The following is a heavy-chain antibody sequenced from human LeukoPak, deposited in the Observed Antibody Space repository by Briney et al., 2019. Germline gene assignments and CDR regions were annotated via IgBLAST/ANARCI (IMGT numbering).Heavy chain of an antibody. Sequence: SETLSLTCTVSGDSISDFYWTWIRQTPGKGLEWIGFISSSGNSNYSPSLESRVSFSLDTSKSQFSLSLKSVIAADTAVYYCARVFRGAVTSNWFDPWGQGILVTVSS. CDR2: ISSSGNS. J-gene: IGHJ5*02. V-gene: IGHV4-59*01. CDR3: ARVFRGAVTSNWFDP. CDR1: GDSISDFY. D-gene: IGHD3-3*01.